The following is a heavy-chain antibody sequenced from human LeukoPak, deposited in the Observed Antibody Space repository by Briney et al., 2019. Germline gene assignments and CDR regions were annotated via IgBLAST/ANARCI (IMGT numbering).Heavy chain of an antibody. CDR2: ISAYNGNT. J-gene: IGHJ6*04. Sequence: APVKVSCKASGYTFTSYGISWVRQAPGQGLEWMGWISAYNGNTNYAQKLQGRVTMTTDTSTSTAYMELRSLRSDDTAVYYCARDGGSGSYFDYYYYYGMDVWGKGTTVTVSS. CDR3: ARDGGSGSYFDYYYYYGMDV. D-gene: IGHD3-10*01. V-gene: IGHV1-18*04. CDR1: GYTFTSYG.